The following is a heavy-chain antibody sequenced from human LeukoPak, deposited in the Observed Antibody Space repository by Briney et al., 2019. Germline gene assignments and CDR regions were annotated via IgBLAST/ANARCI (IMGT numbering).Heavy chain of an antibody. V-gene: IGHV1-46*01. Sequence: GASVKLSCKTSGYSFSNYHVHWVRQAPGQGLEWVGIMAPRDDGATYAQKFQGRVTMTRDTSTSTLYMDLSSLRPEDTAVYYCARGVRTGIGATDYWGQGTLVTVSS. CDR1: GYSFSNYH. D-gene: IGHD1-26*01. CDR3: ARGVRTGIGATDY. J-gene: IGHJ4*02. CDR2: MAPRDDGA.